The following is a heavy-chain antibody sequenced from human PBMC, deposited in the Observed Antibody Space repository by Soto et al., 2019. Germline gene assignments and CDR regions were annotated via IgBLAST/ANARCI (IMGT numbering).Heavy chain of an antibody. V-gene: IGHV4-31*03. CDR3: ARGEGRVITYYSMDV. J-gene: IGHJ6*03. Sequence: QVQLQESGPGLVKPSQTLSLTCTVSGGSISSGGYYWSWIRQHPGKGLEWLGYIHYSGSTYYNPSLQSRVTISVDTSKNQFSLKLSSVTAADTAVYYCARGEGRVITYYSMDVWGKGTTVTVSS. CDR1: GGSISSGGYY. D-gene: IGHD3-16*02. CDR2: IHYSGST.